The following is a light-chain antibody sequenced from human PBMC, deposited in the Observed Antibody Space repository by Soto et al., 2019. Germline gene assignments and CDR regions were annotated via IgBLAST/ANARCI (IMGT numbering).Light chain of an antibody. V-gene: IGKV1-12*01. CDR1: QGISSW. CDR2: AAS. J-gene: IGKJ4*01. CDR3: QQANSFPLS. Sequence: DIQMTQSPSSVSASVGDTVTITCRARQGISSWIAWYQQKPGKAPKLLIYAASSLYSGVPSRCSGSGSGTDFTLIISSLQPEDFATYYCQQANSFPLSFGGGTPVDIK.